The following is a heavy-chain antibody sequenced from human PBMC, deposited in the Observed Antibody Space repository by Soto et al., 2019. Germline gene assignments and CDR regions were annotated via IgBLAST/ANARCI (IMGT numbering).Heavy chain of an antibody. V-gene: IGHV3-11*05. D-gene: IGHD1-26*01. CDR2: ISTTGSYT. J-gene: IGHJ4*02. CDR1: GFTFNDYY. CDR3: ARIVGARLNDY. Sequence: QVQLVESGGGLVKPGGSLRLSCAASGFTFNDYYMTGFRQAPGKGLEWVSCISTTGSYTNYADSVKGRFTVSRDNANNSTYLQMNSLRDEDTAVYYCARIVGARLNDYWGQGTLVTVSS.